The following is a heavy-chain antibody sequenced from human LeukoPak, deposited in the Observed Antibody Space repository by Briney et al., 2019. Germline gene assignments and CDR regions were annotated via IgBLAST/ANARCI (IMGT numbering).Heavy chain of an antibody. CDR1: GGSMSDYF. CDR3: ARARYWFDP. CDR2: IHDGGST. V-gene: IGHV4-59*01. Sequence: SETLSLTCTVSGGSMSDYFWSWIRQSPGKGLEWIGYIHDGGSTNYNPSLKSRVTISVDTSKNQFSLKLSSVTAADTAVYYCARARYWFDPWGQGTLVTVSS. J-gene: IGHJ5*02.